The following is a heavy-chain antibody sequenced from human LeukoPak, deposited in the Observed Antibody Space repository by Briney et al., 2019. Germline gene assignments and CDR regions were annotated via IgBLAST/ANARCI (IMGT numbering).Heavy chain of an antibody. CDR1: GFSFSSYE. Sequence: QPGGSLRLSCAASGFSFSSYEMNWVRQAPGKGLEWVSYISSSGSTIYYADSVKGRFTISRDNAKNSLYLQMNSLRAEDTAVYYCARSKTGYSSSWYFDYWGQGTLVTVSS. V-gene: IGHV3-48*03. J-gene: IGHJ4*02. CDR2: ISSSGSTI. CDR3: ARSKTGYSSSWYFDY. D-gene: IGHD6-13*01.